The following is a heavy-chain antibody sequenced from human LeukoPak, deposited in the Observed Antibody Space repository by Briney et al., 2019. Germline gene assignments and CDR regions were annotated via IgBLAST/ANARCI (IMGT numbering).Heavy chain of an antibody. J-gene: IGHJ6*03. Sequence: GGSLRLSCAASGFTFNSYSMNWFRQAPGKGLEWVSSISSSSRFIYYADSVKGRFTISRDNAKNSLYLQMNSLRAEDTAVYYCARDYDRYYMDVWGKGTTVTVSS. CDR3: ARDYDRYYMDV. CDR1: GFTFNSYS. D-gene: IGHD3-3*01. CDR2: ISSSSRFI. V-gene: IGHV3-21*01.